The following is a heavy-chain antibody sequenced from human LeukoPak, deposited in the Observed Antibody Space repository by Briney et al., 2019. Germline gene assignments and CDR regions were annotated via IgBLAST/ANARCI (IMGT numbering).Heavy chain of an antibody. Sequence: ASETLSLTCAVSGGSISSSSYYWGWIRQPPGKGLEWIGSIYYSGSTYYNPSLKSRVTISVDTSKNQFSLKLSSVTAADTAFYYCARTTMGHNWFDPWGQGTLVTVSS. CDR3: ARTTMGHNWFDP. J-gene: IGHJ5*02. D-gene: IGHD5-18*01. CDR2: IYYSGST. V-gene: IGHV4-39*07. CDR1: GGSISSSSYY.